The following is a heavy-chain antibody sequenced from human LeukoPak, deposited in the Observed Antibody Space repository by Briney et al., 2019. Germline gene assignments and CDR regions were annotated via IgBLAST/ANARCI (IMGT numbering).Heavy chain of an antibody. CDR2: INPNSGGT. Sequence: GASVKVSCKASGYTFTGYYMHWVRQAPGQGLEWMGWINPNSGGTNYAQKFQGRVTMTRDTSISTAYMELSRLRSDDTAVYYCAREIEVDYYYYYMDVWGKGTTVTVSS. CDR3: AREIEVDYYYYYMDV. J-gene: IGHJ6*03. V-gene: IGHV1-2*02. D-gene: IGHD3-22*01. CDR1: GYTFTGYY.